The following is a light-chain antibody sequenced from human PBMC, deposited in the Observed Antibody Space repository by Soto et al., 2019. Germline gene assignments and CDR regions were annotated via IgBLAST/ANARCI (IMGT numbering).Light chain of an antibody. CDR1: QSVSSSY. CDR2: GAS. V-gene: IGKV3-20*01. J-gene: IGKJ2*01. Sequence: EIVLTQSPGTLSLSPGERATLSCRASQSVSSSYLAWYQQKPGQAPRLLIYGASSRATGIPDRFSGSGSETDFTITISRLEPEDFAVYYGQQYGSSPLYTFGQGTKLEIK. CDR3: QQYGSSPLYT.